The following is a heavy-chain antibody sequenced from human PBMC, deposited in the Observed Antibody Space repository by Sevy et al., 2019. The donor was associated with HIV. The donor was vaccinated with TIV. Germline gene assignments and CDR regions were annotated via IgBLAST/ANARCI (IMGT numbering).Heavy chain of an antibody. CDR2: IYHSGST. CDR1: GYSISSGYY. Sequence: SETRSLTCTVSGYSISSGYYWGWIRQPPGRGLEWIGSIYHSGSTYYNPSLKSRVTISVDTSKNQFSLKLSSVTAADTAVYYCARVAAYYYDSSGYYPLNTKWFDPWGQGTLVTVSS. D-gene: IGHD3-22*01. J-gene: IGHJ5*02. V-gene: IGHV4-38-2*02. CDR3: ARVAAYYYDSSGYYPLNTKWFDP.